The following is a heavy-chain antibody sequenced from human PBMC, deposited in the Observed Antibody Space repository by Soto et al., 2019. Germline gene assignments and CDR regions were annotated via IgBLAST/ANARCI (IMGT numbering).Heavy chain of an antibody. J-gene: IGHJ6*03. V-gene: IGHV4-59*01. CDR2: IYYSGST. Sequence: SETLSLTCTVSGGSISSYYWSWIRQPPGKGLEWIGYIYYSGSTNYNPSLKSRVTISVDTSKNQFSLKLSSVTAADTAVYYCASSAVTKVGLYYYYYYMDVWGKGTTVTVSS. D-gene: IGHD4-4*01. CDR3: ASSAVTKVGLYYYYYYMDV. CDR1: GGSISSYY.